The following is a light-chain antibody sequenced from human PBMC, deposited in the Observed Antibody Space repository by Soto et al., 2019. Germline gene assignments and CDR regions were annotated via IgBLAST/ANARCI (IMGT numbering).Light chain of an antibody. Sequence: ITMTQSPATRSVSPGEGATLSCRASQSVSSNLAWYQQKPGQAPRLLIFGASIRDTGIPDRFSGSGSGTDFTLTISRLESEDFAVYYCQQYGSSPGTFGQGSMVDI. V-gene: IGKV3-20*01. CDR3: QQYGSSPGT. CDR2: GAS. CDR1: QSVSSN. J-gene: IGKJ1*01.